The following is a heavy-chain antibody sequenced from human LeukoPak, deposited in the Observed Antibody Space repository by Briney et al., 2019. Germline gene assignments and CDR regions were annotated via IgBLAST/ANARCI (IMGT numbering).Heavy chain of an antibody. J-gene: IGHJ4*02. V-gene: IGHV1-46*01. CDR3: ARESREYYFDY. CDR1: GYSFTSYY. CDR2: INPSGGST. Sequence: ASVKVSFKASGYSFTSYYIHWVRQAPGQGLEWMGIINPSGGSTSYAQKFQGRVTMTRDTSTSTVYMELSSLRSEDTAVYYCARESREYYFDYWGQGTLVTVSS.